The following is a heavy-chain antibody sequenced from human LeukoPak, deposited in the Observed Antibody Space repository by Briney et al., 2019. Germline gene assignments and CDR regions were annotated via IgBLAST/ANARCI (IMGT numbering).Heavy chain of an antibody. CDR3: AREEVSGSYYLSY. CDR1: GGTFISYA. J-gene: IGHJ4*02. V-gene: IGHV1-69*13. CDR2: IIPIFGTA. Sequence: SVKVSCKASGGTFISYAISWVRQAPGQGLEWMGGIIPIFGTANYAQKFHGRVTITADESTSTAYMELSSLRSEDTAVYYCAREEVSGSYYLSYWGQGTLVTVSS. D-gene: IGHD1-26*01.